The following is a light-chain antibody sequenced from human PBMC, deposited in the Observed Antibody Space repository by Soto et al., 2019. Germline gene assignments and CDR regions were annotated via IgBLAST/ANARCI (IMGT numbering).Light chain of an antibody. V-gene: IGKV3-20*01. CDR2: GAS. CDR1: QSVDDNY. J-gene: IGKJ2*01. CDR3: QQYGRTPYT. Sequence: EIVVTQSPGTLSLSPGERATLSCRASQSVDDNYLAWYQQKPGQAPRLLIYGASTRATGIPDRFSGSGSGTDFTLTISKLEPEDFAVYHCQQYGRTPYTFGQGTKLEIK.